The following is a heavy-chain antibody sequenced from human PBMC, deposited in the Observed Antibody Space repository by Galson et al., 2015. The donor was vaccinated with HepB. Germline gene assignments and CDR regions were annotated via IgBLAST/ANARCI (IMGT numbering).Heavy chain of an antibody. CDR2: IHPEFGDT. CDR1: GYSFTNYG. Sequence: SVKVSCKASGYSFTNYGLHWVRQAPGQGLEWMGWIHPEFGDTHFAERLQGRVTLTTDISTSTAYLELTGLTSNDTAVYFCAREEVAGIFYFDPWGQGTLVTVSS. V-gene: IGHV1-18*01. J-gene: IGHJ5*02. CDR3: AREEVAGIFYFDP. D-gene: IGHD6-19*01.